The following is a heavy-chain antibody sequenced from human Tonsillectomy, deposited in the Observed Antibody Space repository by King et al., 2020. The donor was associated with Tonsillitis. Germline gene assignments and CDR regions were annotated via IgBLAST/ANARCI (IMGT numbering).Heavy chain of an antibody. V-gene: IGHV3-23*04. D-gene: IGHD3-3*01. Sequence: VQLVESGGGLVQPGGSLRLSCAASGFTFSSYAMSWVRQAPGKGLEWVSAISGSGGSTYYADSVKGRFTISRDNSKNTLYLQMNSLRAEDTAVYYCAKAFYDFWSGYYNREDYWGQGTLVTVSS. CDR1: GFTFSSYA. CDR2: ISGSGGST. CDR3: AKAFYDFWSGYYNREDY. J-gene: IGHJ4*02.